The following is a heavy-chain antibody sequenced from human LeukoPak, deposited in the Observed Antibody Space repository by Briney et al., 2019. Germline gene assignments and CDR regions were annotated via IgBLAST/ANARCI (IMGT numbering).Heavy chain of an antibody. CDR2: IIPVFGTA. J-gene: IGHJ4*02. CDR3: ARGLGDWHYYDSKG. V-gene: IGHV1-69*13. CDR1: GGTFSSYA. D-gene: IGHD3-22*01. Sequence: SVKVSCKASGGTFSSYAISWVRQAPGQGLEWMGGIIPVFGTANYAQKFQGRVTITADESTSTAYMELSSLRSEDTAVYYCARGLGDWHYYDSKGWGQGTLVTVSS.